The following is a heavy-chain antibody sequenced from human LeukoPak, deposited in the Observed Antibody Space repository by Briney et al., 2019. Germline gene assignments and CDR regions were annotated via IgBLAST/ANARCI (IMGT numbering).Heavy chain of an antibody. CDR3: ARGVGWVVLGVINVFFYYGMEY. Sequence: SETLSLTRTVSGGSISSKYRSWIRQPPGKGLEWIGEINHSGSTNYNPSLKSRVTISVDTSKNQFILKLSSVTAAYTAVYYCARGVGWVVLGVINVFFYYGMEYWGQGTTVTVSS. J-gene: IGHJ6*02. CDR1: GGSISSKY. V-gene: IGHV4-34*01. D-gene: IGHD3-10*01. CDR2: INHSGST.